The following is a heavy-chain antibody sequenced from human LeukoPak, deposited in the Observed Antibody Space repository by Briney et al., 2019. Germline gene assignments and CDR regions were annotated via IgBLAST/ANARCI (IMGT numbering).Heavy chain of an antibody. CDR1: GFTFSSYA. Sequence: GGSLRLSCAASGFTFSSYAMHWVCQAPGKGLEWVAVISYDGSNKYYADSVKGRFTISRDNSKNTLYLQMNSLRAEDTAVYYCARAVGVWHSSSYDYWGQGTLVTVSS. CDR3: ARAVGVWHSSSYDY. V-gene: IGHV3-30*04. CDR2: ISYDGSNK. D-gene: IGHD6-13*01. J-gene: IGHJ4*02.